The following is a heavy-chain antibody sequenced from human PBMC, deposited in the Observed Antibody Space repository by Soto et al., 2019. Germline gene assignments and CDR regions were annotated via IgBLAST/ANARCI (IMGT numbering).Heavy chain of an antibody. CDR2: ISSSGGTI. CDR3: VTRSNITAQANGP. D-gene: IGHD6-6*01. Sequence: QVQLVESGGGLVKPGGSLRLSCTASGFTFSHYYMNWIRQAPGKGLEWVSYISSSGGTIYYADSVKGRFTISRENAKNSLYLQMSSLRAEDTAVYFCVTRSNITAQANGPWGQGTLVTVSS. V-gene: IGHV3-11*01. J-gene: IGHJ5*02. CDR1: GFTFSHYY.